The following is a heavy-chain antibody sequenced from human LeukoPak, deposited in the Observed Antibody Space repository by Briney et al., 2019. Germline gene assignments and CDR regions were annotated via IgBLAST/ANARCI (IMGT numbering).Heavy chain of an antibody. CDR1: GFTFSSYA. V-gene: IGHV3-30-3*01. CDR3: ARSIAAAGPDYYYGMDV. CDR2: ISYDGSNK. J-gene: IGHJ6*02. D-gene: IGHD6-13*01. Sequence: SLRLSCAAXGFTFSSYAMHWVRQAPGKGLEWGAVISYDGSNKYYADSVKGRFTISRDNSKNTLYLQMNSLRAEDTAVYYCARSIAAAGPDYYYGMDVWGQGTTVTVSS.